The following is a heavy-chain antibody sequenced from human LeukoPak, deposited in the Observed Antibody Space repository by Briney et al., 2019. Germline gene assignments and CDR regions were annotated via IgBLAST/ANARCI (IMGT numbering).Heavy chain of an antibody. Sequence: PGGSLRLSCAASGFTFSSYAMSWVRQAPGKGLEEVSALSGSCGSTYYADSVKGRFTISRDNSKNTLYLQMNSLRAEDTAVYYCARERITMVRGVIVRFDPWGQGTLVTVSS. J-gene: IGHJ5*02. V-gene: IGHV3-23*01. CDR2: LSGSCGST. CDR3: ARERITMVRGVIVRFDP. CDR1: GFTFSSYA. D-gene: IGHD3-10*01.